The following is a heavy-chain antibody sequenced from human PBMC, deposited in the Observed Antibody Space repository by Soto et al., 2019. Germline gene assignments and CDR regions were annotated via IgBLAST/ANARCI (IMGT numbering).Heavy chain of an antibody. V-gene: IGHV3-66*01. J-gene: IGHJ4*02. D-gene: IGHD2-8*01. CDR1: GFSVSSSY. Sequence: GALRLSCEFSGFSVSSSYKSWVRQAPGKGLEWVSALYNDGSIYYPDSVKDRFTISRHNSRNTLYLQMNSLRVEDSALYYCAKANGNKWSWSLDYWGQGTLVTVSS. CDR3: AKANGNKWSWSLDY. CDR2: LYNDGSI.